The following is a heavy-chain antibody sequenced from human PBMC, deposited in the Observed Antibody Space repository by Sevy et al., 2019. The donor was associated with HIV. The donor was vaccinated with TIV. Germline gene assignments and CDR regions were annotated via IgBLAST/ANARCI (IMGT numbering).Heavy chain of an antibody. D-gene: IGHD3-22*01. CDR1: GFTFSNYW. Sequence: GGSLRLSCAGSGFTFSNYWMHWVRQAPGKGLVWVSRINSDGSSTRYADSVTGRFTISRDNAENTLYLQMNSLRAEDTAVYYCARGPYYRDTNTYFFMHYWGQGTLVTVSS. J-gene: IGHJ4*02. V-gene: IGHV3-74*01. CDR2: INSDGSST. CDR3: ARGPYYRDTNTYFFMHY.